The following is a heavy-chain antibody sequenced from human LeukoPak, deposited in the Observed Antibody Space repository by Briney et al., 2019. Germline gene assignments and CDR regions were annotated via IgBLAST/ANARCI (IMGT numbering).Heavy chain of an antibody. V-gene: IGHV3-7*01. D-gene: IGHD3-10*01. CDR2: IKQDGSEK. J-gene: IGHJ4*02. Sequence: GGSLRLSCAASGFTFSSYWMSWVRQAPGKGLEWVANIKQDGSEKYYVDSVKGRFTISRDNAKNSLYLQMNSLRAEDTAVYYCALTVYGSGSYWDYWGQGTLVTVSS. CDR3: ALTVYGSGSYWDY. CDR1: GFTFSSYW.